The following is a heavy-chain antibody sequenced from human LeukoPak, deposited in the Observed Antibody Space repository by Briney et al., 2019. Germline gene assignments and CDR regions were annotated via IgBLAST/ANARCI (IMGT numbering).Heavy chain of an antibody. CDR2: IKQDGSEK. CDR1: GLTFSSYW. V-gene: IGHV3-7*01. Sequence: GGSLRLSCAASGLTFSSYWMSWVRQAPGKGLEWVANIKQDGSEKYYVDSVKGRFTISRDNAKNSLYLQMNSLRPEDTAVYYCARDQGFHSYGYGGGQGTLVTVSS. J-gene: IGHJ4*02. CDR3: ARDQGFHSYGYG. D-gene: IGHD5-18*01.